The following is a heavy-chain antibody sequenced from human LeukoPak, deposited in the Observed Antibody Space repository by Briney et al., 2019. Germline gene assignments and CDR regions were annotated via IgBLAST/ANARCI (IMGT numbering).Heavy chain of an antibody. J-gene: IGHJ4*02. CDR3: ARHFPNSSSAFDY. D-gene: IGHD6-6*01. CDR2: INDSGST. Sequence: SETLSLSCTVSGGSISSYYWSWIRQPPGKGLEWIGHINDSGSTKYNPSLKSRVTISVDTSKNQFSLKLSSVTAADTAVYYCARHFPNSSSAFDYWGQGTLVTVSS. V-gene: IGHV4-59*08. CDR1: GGSISSYY.